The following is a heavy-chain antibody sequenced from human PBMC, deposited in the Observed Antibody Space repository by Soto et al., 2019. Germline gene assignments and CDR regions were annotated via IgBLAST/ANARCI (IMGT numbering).Heavy chain of an antibody. CDR1: GGTFSSYA. D-gene: IGHD2-2*01. V-gene: IGHV1-69*06. CDR2: IIPIFGTA. CDR3: AGGGYCSSTSCGYYYGMDV. J-gene: IGHJ6*02. Sequence: QVQLVQSGAEVKKPGSSVKVSCKASGGTFSSYAISWVRQAPGQGLEWMGGIIPIFGTANYAQKFQGRVTITADKSTSTAYMELSSLRSEDTAVYYCAGGGYCSSTSCGYYYGMDVWGQGTTVTVSS.